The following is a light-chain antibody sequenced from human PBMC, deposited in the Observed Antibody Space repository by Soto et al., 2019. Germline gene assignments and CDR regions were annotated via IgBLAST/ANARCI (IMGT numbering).Light chain of an antibody. J-gene: IGLJ3*02. CDR3: CSSTASDLWV. CDR2: AVT. V-gene: IGLV2-11*01. Sequence: QSALTQPRSVSGSPGQSVTISCTGTNNDIGGFHYVSWYQQVPGKAPKLMIFAVTQRPSGVPDRFSGSKSGNTASLTISGLQDDDEADYFCCSSTASDLWVFGGGTKLTVL. CDR1: NNDIGGFHY.